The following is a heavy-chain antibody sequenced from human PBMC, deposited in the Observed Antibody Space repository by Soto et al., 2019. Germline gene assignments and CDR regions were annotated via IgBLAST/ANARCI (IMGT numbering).Heavy chain of an antibody. D-gene: IGHD3-3*01. J-gene: IGHJ6*02. V-gene: IGHV3-7*03. Sequence: PGGSLRLSCAASGFTSSSYWMSWVRQAPGKGLEWVANINQDGSEKYYVDSVKGRFTISRDNAKKSLYLQMNSLRAEDTAVYYCARDYDFWSSYYNGYYYAMDVWGQGTTVTVSS. CDR3: ARDYDFWSSYYNGYYYAMDV. CDR1: GFTSSSYW. CDR2: INQDGSEK.